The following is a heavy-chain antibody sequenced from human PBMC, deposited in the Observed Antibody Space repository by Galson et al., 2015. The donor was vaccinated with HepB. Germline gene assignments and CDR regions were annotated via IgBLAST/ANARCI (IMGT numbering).Heavy chain of an antibody. D-gene: IGHD3-3*01. Sequence: SLRLSCAASGFTFSSYSMNWVRQAPGKGLEWVSYISSSSSTIYYADSVKGRFTISRDNAKNSLYLQMNSLRAEDTAVYYCARDGTTRYVLRFLRGMDVWGQGTTVTVSS. CDR2: ISSSSSTI. CDR1: GFTFSSYS. V-gene: IGHV3-48*01. J-gene: IGHJ6*02. CDR3: ARDGTTRYVLRFLRGMDV.